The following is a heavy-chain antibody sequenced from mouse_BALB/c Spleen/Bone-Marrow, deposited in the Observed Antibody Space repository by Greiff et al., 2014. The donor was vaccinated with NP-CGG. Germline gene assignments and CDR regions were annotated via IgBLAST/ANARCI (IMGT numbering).Heavy chain of an antibody. Sequence: QVQLQQSGAELAKPGASVKMSCKASGYTFTSYWMHWVKQRPGKGLEWIGYINPSTGYTEYNQKFKVKATLTADKSSSTAYMQLSSLTSEYSAVDYCSRGYYVRSLVYWGQGTLVTVSA. CDR1: GYTFTSYW. D-gene: IGHD1-1*01. CDR2: INPSTGYT. V-gene: IGHV1-7*01. J-gene: IGHJ3*01. CDR3: SRGYYVRSLVY.